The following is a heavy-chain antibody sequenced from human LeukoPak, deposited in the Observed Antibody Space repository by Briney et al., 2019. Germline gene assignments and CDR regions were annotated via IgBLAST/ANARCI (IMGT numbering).Heavy chain of an antibody. V-gene: IGHV3-21*01. CDR1: GFIFSSYS. CDR2: ISSSSSYI. D-gene: IGHD2-2*01. CDR3: ARVLPAATDY. J-gene: IGHJ4*02. Sequence: GGSLTLSCAASGFIFSSYSMNWLRRAPGGAREGVTSISSSSSYIYYADSVKGRFTISRDNAKNSLYLQMNSLRVEDTAVYYCARVLPAATDYWGQGTLVTVSS.